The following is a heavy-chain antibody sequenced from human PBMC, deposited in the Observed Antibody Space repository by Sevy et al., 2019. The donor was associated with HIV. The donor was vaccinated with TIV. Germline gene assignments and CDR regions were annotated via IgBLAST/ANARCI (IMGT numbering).Heavy chain of an antibody. D-gene: IGHD1-26*01. CDR3: ARDLFSGSYSDDY. Sequence: GGSLRLSCVASGFTLSSYWMSWVRQAPGKGLEWVANIKQDGNEKYYVDSVKGRFIISRDNAKNSLYLQMNSLRAEDTAVYYCARDLFSGSYSDDYWGQGTLVTVSS. V-gene: IGHV3-7*01. CDR1: GFTLSSYW. J-gene: IGHJ4*02. CDR2: IKQDGNEK.